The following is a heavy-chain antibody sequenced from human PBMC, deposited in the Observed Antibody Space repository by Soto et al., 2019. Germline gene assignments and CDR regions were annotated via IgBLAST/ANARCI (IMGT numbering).Heavy chain of an antibody. CDR3: AHTYYCYAPVPFDY. CDR2: IYWDDDK. CDR1: GFSLSTSGVG. V-gene: IGHV2-5*02. Sequence: SGPTLVNPTQTLTLTCTFSGFSLSTSGVGVGWIHQPPGKALEWLALIYWDDDKRYSPSLKSRLTITKDTSKNQVVLTMTNMDPVDTATYYCAHTYYCYAPVPFDYWGQGTRVTVFS. J-gene: IGHJ4*02. D-gene: IGHD2-2*01.